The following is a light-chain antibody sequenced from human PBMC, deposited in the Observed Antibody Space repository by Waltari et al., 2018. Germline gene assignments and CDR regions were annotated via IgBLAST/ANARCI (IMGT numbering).Light chain of an antibody. CDR3: QKYGTLPAT. V-gene: IGKV3-20*01. CDR1: QSVSRY. Sequence: EIVLTQSPGTLSLSPGERATLSCRASQSVSRYLAWYQQRPGQPPRLLIYDTSTRATGIPDRFSSSGSGTDFSLTISRLEPEDFAVYYCQKYGTLPATFGQGTKVEI. J-gene: IGKJ1*01. CDR2: DTS.